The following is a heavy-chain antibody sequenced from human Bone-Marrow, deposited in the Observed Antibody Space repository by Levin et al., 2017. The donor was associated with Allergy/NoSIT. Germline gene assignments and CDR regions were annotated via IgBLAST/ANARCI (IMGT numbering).Heavy chain of an antibody. CDR3: ARGSYSFDY. CDR1: VFTFSTSA. J-gene: IGHJ4*02. Sequence: GGSLRLSCAASVFTFSTSAMTWVRQAPGKGLEWVSTINIGGSSTYYADSVKGRFTISRDNSKNTLYLQMNSLRGDDTAVYYCARGSYSFDYWGQGTLVTVSS. CDR2: INIGGSST. V-gene: IGHV3-23*01. D-gene: IGHD1-26*01.